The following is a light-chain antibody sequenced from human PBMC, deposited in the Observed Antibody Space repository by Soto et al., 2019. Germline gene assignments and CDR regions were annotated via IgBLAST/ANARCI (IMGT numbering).Light chain of an antibody. CDR3: QQANSFPFI. CDR1: RDISTW. J-gene: IGKJ2*01. V-gene: IGKV1D-12*01. CDR2: GAS. Sequence: DIQMTQSPSSVSASVGDRVTITCRASRDISTWLAWYQQKPGKAPKLLIYGASNLQSGVPSRFSGRGSGTDFTPTISSLQPEDFGTYYCQQANSFPFIFAQGT.